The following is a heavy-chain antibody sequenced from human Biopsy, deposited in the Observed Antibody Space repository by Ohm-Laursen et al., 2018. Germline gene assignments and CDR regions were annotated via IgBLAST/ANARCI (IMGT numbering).Heavy chain of an antibody. V-gene: IGHV4-59*01. CDR3: ARDRGYYSDRTVPGYFDL. D-gene: IGHD3-22*01. Sequence: GTLSLTCTVSGDSISTYYWSWIRQPPGKGLQWIGYIYYTGNTDYNPSLQSRVTISVDTSKNHFSLRLRSMTPADTAMYYCARDRGYYSDRTVPGYFDLWGRGTLVTASS. CDR2: IYYTGNT. J-gene: IGHJ2*01. CDR1: GDSISTYY.